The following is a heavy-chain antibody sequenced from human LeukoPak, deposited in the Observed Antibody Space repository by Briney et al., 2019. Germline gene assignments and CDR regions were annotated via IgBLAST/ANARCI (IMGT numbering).Heavy chain of an antibody. CDR3: ARGRYCSADICTGGDSFDI. D-gene: IGHD2-15*01. Sequence: SETLSLTCTVSGGSISNYYWSWIRQPAGKGLEWIGRKYARGSSNYNPPVQGRVTMSVDTSKNQFSLKLRSVTAADTAVYYCARGRYCSADICTGGDSFDIWGQGTMVSVS. J-gene: IGHJ3*02. V-gene: IGHV4-4*07. CDR1: GGSISNYY. CDR2: KYARGSS.